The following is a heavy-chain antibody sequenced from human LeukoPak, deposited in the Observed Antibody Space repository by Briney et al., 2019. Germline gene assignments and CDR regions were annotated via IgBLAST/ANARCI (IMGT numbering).Heavy chain of an antibody. D-gene: IGHD1-7*01. Sequence: PGGSLRLSCAASGFTFSSYSMNWVRQAPGKGLEWVSSISSSSSYIYYADSVKGRFTISRDNAKNSLYLQMNSLRAEDTAVYYCASGLELPVYWGQGTLVTVSS. CDR3: ASGLELPVY. CDR1: GFTFSSYS. V-gene: IGHV3-21*01. CDR2: ISSSSSYI. J-gene: IGHJ4*02.